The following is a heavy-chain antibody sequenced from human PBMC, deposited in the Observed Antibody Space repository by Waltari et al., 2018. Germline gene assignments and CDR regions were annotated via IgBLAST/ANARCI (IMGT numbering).Heavy chain of an antibody. D-gene: IGHD3-10*01. CDR3: ARAGGVRGVIIRQIYYYGMDV. CDR1: GGSFSGYY. V-gene: IGHV4-34*01. CDR2: INHSGST. Sequence: QVQLQQWGAGLLKPSETLSLTCAVYGGSFSGYYWSWIRQPPGKGLEWIGEINHSGSTNCNPSLKSRVTISVDTSKNQFSLKLSSVTAADTAVYYCARAGGVRGVIIRQIYYYGMDVWGQGTTVTVSS. J-gene: IGHJ6*02.